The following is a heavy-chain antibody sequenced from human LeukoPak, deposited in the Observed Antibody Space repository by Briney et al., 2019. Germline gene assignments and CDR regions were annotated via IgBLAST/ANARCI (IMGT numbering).Heavy chain of an antibody. Sequence: GGSLRLSCAASRFTFSSYAMHWVRQAPGKGLEWVAVISYDGSNKYYADSVKGRFTISRDNSKNTLYLQMNSLRAEDTAVYYCARGLRFLDTYFDYWGQGTLVTVSS. D-gene: IGHD3-3*01. CDR3: ARGLRFLDTYFDY. J-gene: IGHJ4*02. V-gene: IGHV3-30-3*01. CDR1: RFTFSSYA. CDR2: ISYDGSNK.